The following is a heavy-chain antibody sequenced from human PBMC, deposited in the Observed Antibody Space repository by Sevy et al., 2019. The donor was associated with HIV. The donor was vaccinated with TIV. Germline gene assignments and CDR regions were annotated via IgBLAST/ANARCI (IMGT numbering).Heavy chain of an antibody. V-gene: IGHV3-23*01. Sequence: GGSLRLSYAASGFIFNSYVMSWVRQAPGKGLEWVSSISGHGGSTYYTDSVKGRFTISRDNSRNMLDLEMNSLRDDDTAVYYCAGGFWSGFDYWGQGALVTISS. CDR1: GFIFNSYV. J-gene: IGHJ4*02. D-gene: IGHD3-3*01. CDR2: ISGHGGST. CDR3: AGGFWSGFDY.